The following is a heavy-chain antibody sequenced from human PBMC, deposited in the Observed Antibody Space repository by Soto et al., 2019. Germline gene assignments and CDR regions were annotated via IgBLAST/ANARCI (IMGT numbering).Heavy chain of an antibody. J-gene: IGHJ4*02. CDR1: GFTFSSYG. D-gene: IGHD4-17*01. CDR2: IWYDGSNK. Sequence: QVQLVESGGGVAQPGRSLRLSCAASGFTFSSYGMHWVRQAPGKGLEWVAVIWYDGSNKYYADSVKGRFTISRDNSKNMLYLQMNSLRVEDTAVYYCARGPRGYGDYAVDYWGQGTLVTVSS. CDR3: ARGPRGYGDYAVDY. V-gene: IGHV3-33*01.